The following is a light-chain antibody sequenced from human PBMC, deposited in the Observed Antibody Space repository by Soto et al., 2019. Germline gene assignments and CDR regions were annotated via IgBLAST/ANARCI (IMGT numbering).Light chain of an antibody. CDR1: QSISSY. V-gene: IGKV1-39*01. CDR3: RQSYSTPRT. CDR2: AAS. J-gene: IGKJ2*01. Sequence: DIQMTQSPHSLSASVGDRVTITCRASQSISSYLNWYQQKPGKAPKLLIYAASSLQSGVPSRFSGSGSRTDFTLTISSLQPEEFATYYCRQSYSTPRTFGQGTKLEIK.